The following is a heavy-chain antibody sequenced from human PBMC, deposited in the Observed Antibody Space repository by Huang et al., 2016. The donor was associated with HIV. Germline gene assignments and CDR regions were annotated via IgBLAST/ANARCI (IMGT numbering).Heavy chain of an antibody. CDR1: GFLFTTFT. D-gene: IGHD2-15*01. V-gene: IGHV3-21*01. Sequence: EVQLEESGGALVKPGGSLRLSCAATGFLFTTFTMHWVRQAPGKGVGWVSSSSGSGSSIYYADAVKGRFTISRDNTKKSLYLQMSSLSVDDTAFYFCARGGPVGYFNLWGHGTLVSVSS. CDR2: SSGSGSSI. CDR3: ARGGPVGYFNL. J-gene: IGHJ4*03.